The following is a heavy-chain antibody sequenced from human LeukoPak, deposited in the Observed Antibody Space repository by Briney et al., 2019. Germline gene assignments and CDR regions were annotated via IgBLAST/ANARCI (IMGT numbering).Heavy chain of an antibody. CDR1: GYAFTSYG. Sequence: GASVKVSCKASGYAFTSYGISWVRQAPGQGLEWMGWISGYNGNTNYAQELQGRVTMTTDTSTSTVYMELRSLRSDDTAVYYCAREEVRRAVAGYFDNWGQGTLVTVSS. D-gene: IGHD6-19*01. V-gene: IGHV1-18*01. CDR2: ISGYNGNT. J-gene: IGHJ4*02. CDR3: AREEVRRAVAGYFDN.